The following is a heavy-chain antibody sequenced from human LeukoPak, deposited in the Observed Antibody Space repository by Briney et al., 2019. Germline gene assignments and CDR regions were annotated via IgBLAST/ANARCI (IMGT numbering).Heavy chain of an antibody. D-gene: IGHD2-2*01. Sequence: GGSLRLSCTASGFTFGDYYMTWIRQAPGKGLEWISYIGTTANDIYYADSVKGRFTTSRDDAKNSLYLEMSSLRDEDTALYYCARVYRLLDYWGQGTLVTVSS. V-gene: IGHV3-11*01. J-gene: IGHJ4*02. CDR2: IGTTANDI. CDR1: GFTFGDYY. CDR3: ARVYRLLDY.